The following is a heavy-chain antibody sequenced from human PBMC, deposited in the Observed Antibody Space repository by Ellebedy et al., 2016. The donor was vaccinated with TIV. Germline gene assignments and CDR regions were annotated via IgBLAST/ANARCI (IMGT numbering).Heavy chain of an antibody. Sequence: ASVKVSCKASGYTFTGYYMHWVRQAPGQGLEWMGWINPNSDGTNYAQKFQGRVTMTRVTSINTAYMELSRLRSDDTAVYYCARGPVTGAFDIWGQGAMVTVSS. V-gene: IGHV1-2*02. CDR2: INPNSDGT. D-gene: IGHD3-16*01. CDR1: GYTFTGYY. J-gene: IGHJ3*02. CDR3: ARGPVTGAFDI.